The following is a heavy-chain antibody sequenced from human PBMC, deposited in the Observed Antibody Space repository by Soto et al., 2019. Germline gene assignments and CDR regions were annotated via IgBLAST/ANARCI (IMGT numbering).Heavy chain of an antibody. D-gene: IGHD7-27*01. Sequence: QVQLVESGGGVVQPGRSLRLSCAASGFTFSSYGMHWVRQAPGKGLEWVAVIWYDGSNKYYADSVKGRFTISRDNSKNTLYLQMNSLRAEDTAVYYWARVALTGDLGDYWGQGTLVTVSS. V-gene: IGHV3-33*01. CDR3: ARVALTGDLGDY. J-gene: IGHJ4*02. CDR2: IWYDGSNK. CDR1: GFTFSSYG.